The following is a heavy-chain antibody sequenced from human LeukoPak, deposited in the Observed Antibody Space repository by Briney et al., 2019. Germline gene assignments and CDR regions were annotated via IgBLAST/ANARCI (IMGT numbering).Heavy chain of an antibody. J-gene: IGHJ2*01. CDR2: IIPMFGTA. Sequence: ASVKVSCKASGGTFSSYGISWVRQAPGQGLEWMGGIIPMFGTANHAQKFQGRVTITTDESTSTTYMELSSLKSEDTAVYYCARARGIYEGYFDLWGRGTLVTVSS. V-gene: IGHV1-69*05. CDR1: GGTFSSYG. D-gene: IGHD5/OR15-5a*01. CDR3: ARARGIYEGYFDL.